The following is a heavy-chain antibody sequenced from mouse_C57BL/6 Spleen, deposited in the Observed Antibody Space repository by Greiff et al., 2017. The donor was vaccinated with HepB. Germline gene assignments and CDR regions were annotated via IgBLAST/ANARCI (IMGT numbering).Heavy chain of an antibody. CDR3: ARRPDYYGSSYFDY. CDR1: GFTFSSYG. Sequence: EVKLVESGGDLVKPGGSLKLSCAASGFTFSSYGMSWVRQTPDKRLEWVATISSGGSYNYYPDSVKGRFTISRDNAKNTLYLQMSSLKSEDTAMYYCARRPDYYGSSYFDYWGQGTTLTVSS. V-gene: IGHV5-6*02. D-gene: IGHD1-1*01. J-gene: IGHJ2*01. CDR2: ISSGGSYN.